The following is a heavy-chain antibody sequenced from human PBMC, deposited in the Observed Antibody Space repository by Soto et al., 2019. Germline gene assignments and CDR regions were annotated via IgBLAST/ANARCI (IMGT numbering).Heavy chain of an antibody. D-gene: IGHD6-19*01. V-gene: IGHV3-21*04. Sequence: PGGSLRLSCAASGFTFSTSSMNWVRQAPGKGLEWVSSISGSSDYIDYADSVRGRFTISRDNSKNTLYLQMNSLRAEDTAVYYCAKGVPGIAVAGTGYFQHWGQGTLVTVSS. CDR3: AKGVPGIAVAGTGYFQH. CDR2: ISGSSDYI. CDR1: GFTFSTSS. J-gene: IGHJ1*01.